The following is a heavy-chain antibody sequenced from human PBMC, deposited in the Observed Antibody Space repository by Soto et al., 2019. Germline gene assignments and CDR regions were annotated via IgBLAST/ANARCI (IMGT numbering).Heavy chain of an antibody. CDR1: GYTFTSYD. V-gene: IGHV1-8*01. CDR3: ARGNCTHDVCFYPMIDY. D-gene: IGHD2-8*01. CDR2: MNPNSGNT. Sequence: RASVKVSCKASGYTFTSYDINWVRQATGQGLEWMGWMNPNSGNTGYAQKFQGRVTMTRNTSISTAYMELSSLRSEDTAVYYCARGNCTHDVCFYPMIDYWSQGTLVTVSS. J-gene: IGHJ4*02.